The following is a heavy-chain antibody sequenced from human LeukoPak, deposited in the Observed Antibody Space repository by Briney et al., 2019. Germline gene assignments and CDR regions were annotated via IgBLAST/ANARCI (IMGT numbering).Heavy chain of an antibody. V-gene: IGHV3-11*01. CDR1: GFSFSDYY. Sequence: GGSLRLSCAASGFSFSDYYMSWVRQAPGKGLEWISYISNSGSTIYYADSVKGRFTISRDNSKNTLYLQMNSLRAEDTAVYYCAKVFTSGWYFGLWGQGTLVTVSS. CDR2: ISNSGSTI. CDR3: AKVFTSGWYFGL. D-gene: IGHD6-19*01. J-gene: IGHJ4*02.